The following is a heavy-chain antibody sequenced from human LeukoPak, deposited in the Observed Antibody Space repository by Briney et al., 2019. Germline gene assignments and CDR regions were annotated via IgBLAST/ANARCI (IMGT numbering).Heavy chain of an antibody. CDR3: ARDEIRDYYDSSGLDY. J-gene: IGHJ4*02. V-gene: IGHV1-46*01. CDR2: INPSGGST. Sequence: ASVKVSCKASGYTFTSYYMHWVRQAPGQGLEWMGIINPSGGSTSYAQKFQGRVTMTRDMSTSTVYMELSSLRSEDTAVYYCARDEIRDYYDSSGLDYWGQGTLVTVSS. D-gene: IGHD3-22*01. CDR1: GYTFTSYY.